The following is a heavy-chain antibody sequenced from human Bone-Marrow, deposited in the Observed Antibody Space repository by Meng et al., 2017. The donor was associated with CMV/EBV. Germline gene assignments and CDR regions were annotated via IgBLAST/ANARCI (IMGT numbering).Heavy chain of an antibody. D-gene: IGHD5-24*01. CDR2: IKQDGSEK. CDR1: GFTFSSYW. Sequence: ETLSLTCAASGFTFSSYWMSWVRQAPGKGLEWVANIKQDGSEKYYVDSVKGRFTISRDNAKNSLYLQMNSLRAEDTAVYYCARVSGWRWKYWGQGTLVTVSS. CDR3: ARVSGWRWKY. J-gene: IGHJ1*01. V-gene: IGHV3-7*01.